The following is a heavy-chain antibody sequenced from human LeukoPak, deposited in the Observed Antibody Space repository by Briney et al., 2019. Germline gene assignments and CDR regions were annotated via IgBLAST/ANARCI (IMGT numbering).Heavy chain of an antibody. Sequence: PGGSLRLSCAASGFTFSSYAMSWVRQAPGKGLEWVSAISGSGGSTYYADSVKGRFTISRDNSKNTLYLQMNSLRAEGTAVYYCAKLYSGYVDIDYWGQGTLVTVSS. CDR3: AKLYSGYVDIDY. CDR2: ISGSGGST. CDR1: GFTFSSYA. D-gene: IGHD5-12*01. J-gene: IGHJ4*02. V-gene: IGHV3-23*01.